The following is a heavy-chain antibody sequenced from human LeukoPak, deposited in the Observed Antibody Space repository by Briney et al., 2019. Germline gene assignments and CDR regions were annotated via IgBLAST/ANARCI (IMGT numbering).Heavy chain of an antibody. V-gene: IGHV3-49*04. Sequence: GGSLRLSCTTSGFAFDDFPMSWVRQPAGKGLEWVGFIRRRAYGGAAEYAASVKGRFIISRDDSKGIAYLQMNSLKTEDTAAYYCSRNGLVDFDYWGQGSRVIVSP. CDR1: GFAFDDFP. CDR2: IRRRAYGGAA. J-gene: IGHJ4*02. CDR3: SRNGLVDFDY.